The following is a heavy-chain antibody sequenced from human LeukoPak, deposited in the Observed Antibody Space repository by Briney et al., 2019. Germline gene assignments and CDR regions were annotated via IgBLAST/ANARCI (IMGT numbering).Heavy chain of an antibody. V-gene: IGHV4-59*01. Sequence: SETLSLTCTVSGGSISSYYWSWIRQPPGKGLEWIGYIYYSGSTNYNPSLKSRVTISVDTSKNQFSLKLSSVTAADTAVYYCARGIPYYYDSSGYDAFDIWGQGTMVTVSS. J-gene: IGHJ3*02. D-gene: IGHD3-22*01. CDR3: ARGIPYYYDSSGYDAFDI. CDR2: IYYSGST. CDR1: GGSISSYY.